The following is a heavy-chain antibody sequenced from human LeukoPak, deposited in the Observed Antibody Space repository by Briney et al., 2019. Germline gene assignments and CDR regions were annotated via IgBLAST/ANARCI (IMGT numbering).Heavy chain of an antibody. CDR3: AREFSSPRRFDP. Sequence: ASVKVSCKTSGYTFTDYYIHWVRQAPGQGLEWMGGIIPIFGTANYAQKFQGRVTITADESTSTAYMELSSLRSEDTAVYYCAREFSSPRRFDPWGQGTLVTVSS. D-gene: IGHD6-13*01. CDR1: GYTFTDYY. J-gene: IGHJ5*02. V-gene: IGHV1-69*13. CDR2: IIPIFGTA.